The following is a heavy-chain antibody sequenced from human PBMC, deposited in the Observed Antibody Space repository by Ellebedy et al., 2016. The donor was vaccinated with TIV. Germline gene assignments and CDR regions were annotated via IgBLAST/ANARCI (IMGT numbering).Heavy chain of an antibody. CDR2: IRYDGSKK. D-gene: IGHD1-1*01. CDR1: GFTFSNYG. V-gene: IGHV3-30*02. J-gene: IGHJ4*02. Sequence: PGGSLRLSCATSGFTFSNYGIHWVRQAPGKGLEWVAFIRYDGSKKYYADSVRGRFTISRDNSKNTLYLQMNSLRADDTAVYYCAKLEPPFACWGQGSLVTVSS. CDR3: AKLEPPFAC.